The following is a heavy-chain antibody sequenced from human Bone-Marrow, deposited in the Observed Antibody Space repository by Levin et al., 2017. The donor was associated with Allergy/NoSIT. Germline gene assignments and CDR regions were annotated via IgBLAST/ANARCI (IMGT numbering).Heavy chain of an antibody. CDR1: GYTFSSYD. D-gene: IGHD2-2*01. CDR2: MNPNSGNT. Sequence: GASVKVSCEASGYTFSSYDINWVRQATGQGLEWMGWMNPNSGNTGYAQKFQGRVTMTRNTSITTAYMELSSLRSEDTAVYYCARAHCSTTSCYPKDAFDIWGQGTMVTVSS. CDR3: ARAHCSTTSCYPKDAFDI. V-gene: IGHV1-8*01. J-gene: IGHJ3*02.